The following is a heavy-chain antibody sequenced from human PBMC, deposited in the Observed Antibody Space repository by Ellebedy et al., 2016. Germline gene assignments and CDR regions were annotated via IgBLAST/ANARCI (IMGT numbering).Heavy chain of an antibody. Sequence: SETLSLXXTVSGGSISSGGYYWSWIRQHPGKGLEWIGYIYYSGSTYYSPSLKSRVTISLDTSKNQFSLKLNSLTAADTAVYYCARDITGTTHIDPWGQGTLVTVSS. CDR2: IYYSGST. J-gene: IGHJ5*02. CDR3: ARDITGTTHIDP. D-gene: IGHD1-20*01. CDR1: GGSISSGGYY. V-gene: IGHV4-31*03.